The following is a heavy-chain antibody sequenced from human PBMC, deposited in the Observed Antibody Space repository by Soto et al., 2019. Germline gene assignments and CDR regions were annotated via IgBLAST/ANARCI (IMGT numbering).Heavy chain of an antibody. CDR2: IIPIFGTA. CDR3: ARDKGGYYDSSGYYRVSVPPDYYYGMDV. V-gene: IGHV1-69*01. J-gene: IGHJ6*02. Sequence: QVQLVQSGAEVKKPGSSVKVSCKASGGTFSSYAISWVRQAPGQGLEWMGGIIPIFGTANDGQKFQGRVTMTAGESTSPAYMELSSLRSEDTAVYYCARDKGGYYDSSGYYRVSVPPDYYYGMDVWGQGTTVTVSS. D-gene: IGHD3-22*01. CDR1: GGTFSSYA.